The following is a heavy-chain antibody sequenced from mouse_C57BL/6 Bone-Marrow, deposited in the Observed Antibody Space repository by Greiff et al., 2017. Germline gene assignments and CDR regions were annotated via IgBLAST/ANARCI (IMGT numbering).Heavy chain of an antibody. CDR3: ASAGAMGY. V-gene: IGHV5-6*01. Sequence: VQLKESGGDLVKPGGSLKLSCAASGFTFSSYGMSWVRQTPDKRLEWVATISSGGSYTYYPDSVKGRFTISRDNAKNTLYLQMSSLESEDTAMYCCASAGAMGYWGQGTSVTV. J-gene: IGHJ4*01. D-gene: IGHD4-1*01. CDR1: GFTFSSYG. CDR2: ISSGGSYT.